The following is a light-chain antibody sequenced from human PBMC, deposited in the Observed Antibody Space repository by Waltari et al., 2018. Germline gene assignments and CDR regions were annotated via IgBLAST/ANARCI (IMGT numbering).Light chain of an antibody. V-gene: IGLV2-14*03. Sequence: QSALTQPASVSGSPGQSITISCTGTRSDVGTHNYVSWYQQRPGKAPDLLIFDVSNRPSVVSIRCSGSKSGNTASLTISGLQAEDEADYYCNSYASSGTYVFGSGTTVTVL. CDR3: NSYASSGTYV. CDR1: RSDVGTHNY. CDR2: DVS. J-gene: IGLJ1*01.